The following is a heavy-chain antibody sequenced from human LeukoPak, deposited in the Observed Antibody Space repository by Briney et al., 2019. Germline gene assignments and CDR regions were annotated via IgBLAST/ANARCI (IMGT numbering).Heavy chain of an antibody. Sequence: ASVKVSCKASGYTFTSYDINRVRQATGQGLEWRGWMNPNSGNTGYAQKFQGRVTMTRNTSISTAYMELSNPRSEDTAVYYCARGPTAAARRYWFDPWGQGTLVTVSS. D-gene: IGHD6-13*01. CDR1: GYTFTSYD. J-gene: IGHJ5*02. CDR3: ARGPTAAARRYWFDP. V-gene: IGHV1-8*01. CDR2: MNPNSGNT.